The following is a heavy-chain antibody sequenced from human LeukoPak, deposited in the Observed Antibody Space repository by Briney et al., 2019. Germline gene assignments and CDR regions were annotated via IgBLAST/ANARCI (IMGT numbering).Heavy chain of an antibody. CDR1: GYTFTSYD. V-gene: IGHV1-8*03. D-gene: IGHD5-12*01. CDR2: MNPNSGNT. Sequence: ASVTVSCKASGYTFTSYDINWVRQATGQGLEWMGWMNPNSGNTGYAQKFQGRVTITRNTSISTAYMELSSLRSEDTAVYYCARGGVVDIVAFDYWGQGTLVTVSS. J-gene: IGHJ4*02. CDR3: ARGGVVDIVAFDY.